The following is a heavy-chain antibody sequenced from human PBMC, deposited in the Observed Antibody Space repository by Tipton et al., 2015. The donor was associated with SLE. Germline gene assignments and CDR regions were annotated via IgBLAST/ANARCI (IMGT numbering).Heavy chain of an antibody. CDR1: GGSMSSDAYY. Sequence: TLSLTCTVSGGSMSSDAYYWSWIRQPAGKGLECIGHVSSRGSPTYHLSLKSRVTISVDTSKNQFSLRLTSVTAADTAVYYCATGRGADGYYTYGLDVWGQGATVTVSS. CDR2: VSSRGSP. V-gene: IGHV4-61*09. J-gene: IGHJ6*02. CDR3: ATGRGADGYYTYGLDV. D-gene: IGHD1-26*01.